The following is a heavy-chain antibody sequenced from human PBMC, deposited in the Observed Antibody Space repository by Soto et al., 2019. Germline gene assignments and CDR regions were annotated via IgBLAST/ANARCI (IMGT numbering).Heavy chain of an antibody. J-gene: IGHJ6*02. CDR1: GYTLTELS. CDR2: FDPEDGET. Sequence: GASVKVSCTVSGYTLTELSMHWVRQAPGKGLEWMGGFDPEDGETIYAQKFQGRVTMTEDTSTDTAYMELSSLRSEDTAVYYCATGAINYYDSSGYYYGMDVWGQGTTVTVSS. V-gene: IGHV1-24*01. D-gene: IGHD3-22*01. CDR3: ATGAINYYDSSGYYYGMDV.